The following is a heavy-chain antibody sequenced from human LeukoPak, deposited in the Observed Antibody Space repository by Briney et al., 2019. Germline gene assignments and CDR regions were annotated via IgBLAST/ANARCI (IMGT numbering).Heavy chain of an antibody. CDR2: ISSSGSTI. Sequence: GGSLRLSCAASGFTFSSYEMNWVRQAPGKGLEWISCISSSGSTIYYADSVRGRFTISRDNAKNSLYLQMNSLRAEDTAAYYCARGLCGGDCYSDWGQGTLVTVSS. D-gene: IGHD2-21*02. CDR1: GFTFSSYE. CDR3: ARGLCGGDCYSD. J-gene: IGHJ4*02. V-gene: IGHV3-48*03.